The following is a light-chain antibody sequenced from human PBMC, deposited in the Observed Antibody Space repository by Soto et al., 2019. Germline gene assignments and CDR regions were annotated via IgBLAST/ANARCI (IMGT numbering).Light chain of an antibody. Sequence: DIVMTQSPDSLVVSLGERATINCKSSQSVSYSSNNKNFLAWYQQKPGQPPKMVIYWASTRESGVPDRFSGSGSGTDFTLTISSLQAEDAAIYYCQQYYTTPYTFGQGTKLEIK. V-gene: IGKV4-1*01. CDR3: QQYYTTPYT. J-gene: IGKJ2*01. CDR1: QSVSYSSNNKNF. CDR2: WAS.